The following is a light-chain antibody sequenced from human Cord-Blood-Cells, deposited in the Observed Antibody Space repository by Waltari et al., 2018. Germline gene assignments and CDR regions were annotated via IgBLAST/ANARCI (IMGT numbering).Light chain of an antibody. V-gene: IGKV3-11*01. CDR1: QGFSSY. CDR2: DAS. CDR3: QQRSNWPRT. J-gene: IGKJ2*01. Sequence: EIVLTQSPATLSLSPGERATLSCRASQGFSSYLAWYQQKPGQAPRLLIYDASNRATGIPARFSGSGSGTDFTLTISSLEPEDFAVYYCQQRSNWPRTFGQGTKLEIK.